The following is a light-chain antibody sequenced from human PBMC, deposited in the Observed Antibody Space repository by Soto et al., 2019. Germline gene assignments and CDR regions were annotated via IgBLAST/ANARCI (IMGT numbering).Light chain of an antibody. V-gene: IGLV2-11*01. Sequence: QSVLTQPPSVSGSPGQSITISCTGTSSDVGGYNYVSWYRQHPGKAPKLMIYDVSKRPSGVPDRFSGSKSGNTASLTISGPQAEDEADYYCCSYAGSYTHYVFGTGTKLTVL. CDR1: SSDVGGYNY. J-gene: IGLJ1*01. CDR3: CSYAGSYTHYV. CDR2: DVS.